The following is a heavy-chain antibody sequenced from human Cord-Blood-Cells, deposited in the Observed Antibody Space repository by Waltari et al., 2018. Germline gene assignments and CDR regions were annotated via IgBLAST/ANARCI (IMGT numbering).Heavy chain of an antibody. V-gene: IGHV1-69*01. J-gene: IGHJ4*02. Sequence: QVQLVQSGAEVKKPGSSVKVSCKASGGTFSSYAIRWVRQAPGQGLEWMGGSIPILGTANYAQKFQGRVTITADESTSTAYMELSSLRSEDTAVYYCARAPSSKNGFDYWGQGTLVTVSS. CDR2: SIPILGTA. CDR3: ARAPSSKNGFDY. CDR1: GGTFSSYA. D-gene: IGHD2-8*01.